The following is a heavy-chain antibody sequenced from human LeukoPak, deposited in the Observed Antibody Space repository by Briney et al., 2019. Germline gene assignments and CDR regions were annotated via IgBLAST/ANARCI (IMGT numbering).Heavy chain of an antibody. CDR3: ARMIAAAGTEYFDL. D-gene: IGHD6-13*01. CDR1: GGSISNYY. CDR2: VHYSGNT. Sequence: SETLSLTCIVSGGSISNYYWSWIRQPPRKGREWIGYVHYSGNTNYNPSLKSRVAISVDTSKNQFSLKLISVTAADTAVYYCARMIAAAGTEYFDLWGRGALVTVSS. J-gene: IGHJ2*01. V-gene: IGHV4-59*01.